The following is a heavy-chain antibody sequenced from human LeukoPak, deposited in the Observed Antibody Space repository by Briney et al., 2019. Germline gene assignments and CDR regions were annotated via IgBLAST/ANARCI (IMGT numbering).Heavy chain of an antibody. Sequence: GGSLRLSCAASGFSFFNYWMHWVRQAPGKGLVWVSRINSDGSSTSYADSVKGRFTISRDNAKDTLYLQMNSLRAEDTAMYYCARESAMGATTGDFWGQGTLVTVSS. V-gene: IGHV3-74*01. CDR2: INSDGSST. D-gene: IGHD1-26*01. J-gene: IGHJ4*02. CDR1: GFSFFNYW. CDR3: ARESAMGATTGDF.